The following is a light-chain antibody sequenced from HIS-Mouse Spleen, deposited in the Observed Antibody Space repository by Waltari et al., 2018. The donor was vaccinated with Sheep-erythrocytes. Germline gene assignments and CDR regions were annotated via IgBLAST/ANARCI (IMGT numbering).Light chain of an antibody. V-gene: IGKV1-5*03. CDR2: KAS. CDR3: QQYNSYPLT. CDR1: QSISSW. Sequence: DIQMTQSPSTLSASVGDRVTIPCRASQSISSWLAWYQQKPGKAPKLLIYKASSLERGVPSRFSGSGSGTEFTLTISSLQPAGFATYYCQQYNSYPLTFGGGTKVEIK. J-gene: IGKJ4*01.